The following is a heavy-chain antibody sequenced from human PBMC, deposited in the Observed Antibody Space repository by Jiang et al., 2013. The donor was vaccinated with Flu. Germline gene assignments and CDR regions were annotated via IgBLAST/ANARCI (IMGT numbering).Heavy chain of an antibody. J-gene: IGHJ4*02. CDR3: AIRGFHCTNNVCSYYFDY. CDR2: IYPGDSDT. Sequence: GAEVKKPGESLKISCKGSGYRFTSYWIVWVRQMPGKGLEWMGIIYPGDSDTTYSPSLQGQVTISADKSISTAYLQWSSLKASDTAMYFCAIRGFHCTNNVCSYYFDYWGQGTLVIVSS. V-gene: IGHV5-51*01. D-gene: IGHD2-8*01. CDR1: GYRFTSYW.